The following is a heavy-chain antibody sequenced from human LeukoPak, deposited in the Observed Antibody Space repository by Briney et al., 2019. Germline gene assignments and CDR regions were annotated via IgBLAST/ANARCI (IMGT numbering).Heavy chain of an antibody. CDR1: GFTFSSYS. CDR3: ARYYYDSSGYLWRVFDY. CDR2: ISSSSSYI. Sequence: GGSLRLSCAASGFTFSSYSMNWVRQAPGKGLEWVSSISSSSSYIYYADSVKGRFTISRDNAKNSLYLQMNSLRAEDTAVYYCARYYYDSSGYLWRVFDYWGQGTLVTVSS. D-gene: IGHD3-22*01. J-gene: IGHJ4*02. V-gene: IGHV3-21*01.